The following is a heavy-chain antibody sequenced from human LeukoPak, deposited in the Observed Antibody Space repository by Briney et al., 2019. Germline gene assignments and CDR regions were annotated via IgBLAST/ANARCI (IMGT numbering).Heavy chain of an antibody. CDR2: IIPILGIA. J-gene: IGHJ4*02. V-gene: IGHV1-69*02. CDR3: ARADCGGDCYEDY. Sequence: SVKVSCKASGGTFSSYTISWVRQAPGRGLEWMGRIIPILGIANYAQKFQGRVTITADKSTSTAYMELSSLRSEDRAVYYCARADCGGDCYEDYWGQGTLVTVSS. D-gene: IGHD2-21*01. CDR1: GGTFSSYT.